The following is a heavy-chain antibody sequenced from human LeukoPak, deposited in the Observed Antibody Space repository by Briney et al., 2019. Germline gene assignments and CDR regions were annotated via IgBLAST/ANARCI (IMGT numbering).Heavy chain of an antibody. CDR3: ARDGAGYFDY. V-gene: IGHV3-30-3*01. Sequence: GGSLRLSCAGSGFTFNNHAMSWVRQAPGKGLEWVAVISYDGSNKYYADSVKGRFTISRDNSKNTLYLQMNSLRAEDTAVYYCARDGAGYFDYWGQGTLVTVSS. CDR1: GFTFNNHA. CDR2: ISYDGSNK. D-gene: IGHD1-26*01. J-gene: IGHJ4*02.